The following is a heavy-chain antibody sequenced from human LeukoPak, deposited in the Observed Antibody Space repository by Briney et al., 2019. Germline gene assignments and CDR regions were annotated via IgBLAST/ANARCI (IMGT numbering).Heavy chain of an antibody. D-gene: IGHD4-11*01. CDR2: LLYSGST. CDR3: ARGAYSNYLSVGY. J-gene: IGHJ4*02. V-gene: IGHV4-59*01. Sequence: SETLSLTCAISGGSIPSYYWSWTRQTPGKGLEWIGYLLYSGSTNYNPSLKSRVTMSIDTSKSQFSLKLRSVTAADTAVYYCARGAYSNYLSVGYWGQGILVTVSS. CDR1: GGSIPSYY.